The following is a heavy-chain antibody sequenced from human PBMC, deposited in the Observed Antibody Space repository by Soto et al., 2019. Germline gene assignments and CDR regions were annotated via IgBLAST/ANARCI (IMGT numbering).Heavy chain of an antibody. CDR1: GFTFSSYS. V-gene: IGHV3-48*02. Sequence: EVQLVESGGGLVQPGGSLRLSCAASGFTFSSYSMNWVRQAPGKGLEWVSYISSSSSTIYYADSVKGRFTISRDNAKNSLYLQMISLRDEDAAVYYGAREGGLLTWFDPWGQGTMVTVSS. CDR3: AREGGLLTWFDP. J-gene: IGHJ5*02. CDR2: ISSSSSTI.